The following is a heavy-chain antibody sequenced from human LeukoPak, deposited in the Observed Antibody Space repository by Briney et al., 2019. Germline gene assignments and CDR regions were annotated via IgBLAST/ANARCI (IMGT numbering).Heavy chain of an antibody. D-gene: IGHD3-3*01. CDR2: ISYDGSNK. V-gene: IGHV3-30-3*01. Sequence: GGSLRLSCAASGFTFSSYAMHWVRQAPGKGLEWVAVISYDGSNKYYADSVKGRFTISRDNSKNTLYLQMNSLRAEDTAVYYCARVQVLRFLEWLYYFDYWGQGTLVTVSS. CDR3: ARVQVLRFLEWLYYFDY. CDR1: GFTFSSYA. J-gene: IGHJ4*02.